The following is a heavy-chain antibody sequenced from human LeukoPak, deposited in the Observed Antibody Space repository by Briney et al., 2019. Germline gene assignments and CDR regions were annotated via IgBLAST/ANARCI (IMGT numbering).Heavy chain of an antibody. CDR2: INHSGST. D-gene: IGHD3-10*01. V-gene: IGHV4-34*01. CDR1: GGSFSGYY. CDR3: ARKKTYYYGSGSYKGHNPYFDY. Sequence: SETLSLTCAVYGGSFSGYYWSWIRQPPGKGLEWIGEINHSGSTNYNPSLKSRVTISVDTSKNQFSLKLSSVTAADTAVYYCARKKTYYYGSGSYKGHNPYFDYWGQGTLVTVSP. J-gene: IGHJ4*02.